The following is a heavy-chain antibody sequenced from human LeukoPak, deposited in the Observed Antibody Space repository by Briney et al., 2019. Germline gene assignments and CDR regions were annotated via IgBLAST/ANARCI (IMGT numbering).Heavy chain of an antibody. CDR3: ARGSEYYDN. Sequence: GASVKVSCKASGGTFSSYAISWVRQAPGQGLEWMGWINPNSGGTNYAQKFQGRVTMTRDTSISTAYMELSRLRSEDTAVYYCARGSEYYDNWGQGTLVTVSS. J-gene: IGHJ4*02. CDR2: INPNSGGT. CDR1: GGTFSSYA. V-gene: IGHV1-2*02. D-gene: IGHD6-19*01.